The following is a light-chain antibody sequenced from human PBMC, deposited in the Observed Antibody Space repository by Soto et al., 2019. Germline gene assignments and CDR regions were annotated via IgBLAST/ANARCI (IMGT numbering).Light chain of an antibody. J-gene: IGLJ1*01. CDR3: CSYAGTYIFYL. CDR1: TSDVGGYNY. CDR2: DVS. V-gene: IGLV2-11*01. Sequence: QSVLTQPRSVSGSPGQSVTISCTGTTSDVGGYNYVSWYQQHPGKAPKLLIYDVSKRPSGVPDRFSGSKSGNAASLTISGLQAEDEADYYCCSYAGTYIFYLYGTGTKLTVL.